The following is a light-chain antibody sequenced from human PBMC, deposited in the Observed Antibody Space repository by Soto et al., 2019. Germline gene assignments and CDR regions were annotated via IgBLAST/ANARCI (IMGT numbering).Light chain of an antibody. CDR3: AAWDDSLDGSVV. CDR2: SNN. Sequence: QSVLTQPPSASGTPGQRVTISCSGSSSNIGTKTVNWYQQLPGTAPKLLIFSNNQRPSGVTDRFSGSKSGTSASLAISGLQSEDEADYYCAAWDDSLDGSVVFGGGTKLTVL. J-gene: IGLJ2*01. V-gene: IGLV1-44*01. CDR1: SSNIGTKT.